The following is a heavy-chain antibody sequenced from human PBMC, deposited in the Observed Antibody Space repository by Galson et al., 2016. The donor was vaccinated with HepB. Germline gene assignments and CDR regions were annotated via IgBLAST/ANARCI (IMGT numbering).Heavy chain of an antibody. CDR2: INVENGHT. J-gene: IGHJ4*02. CDR3: ARGVGLLSTSAAFDF. Sequence: SVKVSCKASGYTFTSDAIHWLRQAPGQRPEWMGWINVENGHTKYSQKFQGRVTITRDTSASTAFMERSRLRSEDTSVYYCARGVGLLSTSAAFDFWGQGTLVTVSS. CDR1: GYTFTSDA. D-gene: IGHD6-6*01. V-gene: IGHV1-3*01.